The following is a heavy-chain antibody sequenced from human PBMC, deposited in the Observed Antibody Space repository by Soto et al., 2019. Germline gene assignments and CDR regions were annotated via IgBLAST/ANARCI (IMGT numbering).Heavy chain of an antibody. V-gene: IGHV3-30*18. J-gene: IGHJ4*02. D-gene: IGHD1-1*01. CDR2: ISYDGSNK. CDR3: AKDHAQLERFDY. CDR1: GFTFSSYG. Sequence: QVQLVESGGGVVQPGRSLRLSCAASGFTFSSYGMHLVRQAPGKGLEWVAVISYDGSNKYYADSVKGRFTISRDNSKNTLYLQMNSLRAEDTAVYYCAKDHAQLERFDYWGQGTLVTVSS.